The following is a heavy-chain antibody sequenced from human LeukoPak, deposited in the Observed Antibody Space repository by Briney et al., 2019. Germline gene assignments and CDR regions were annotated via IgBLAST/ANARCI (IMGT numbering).Heavy chain of an antibody. CDR3: ASDSYDYVWGSYRPPRY. D-gene: IGHD3-16*02. J-gene: IGHJ4*02. CDR1: GGSISSSSYY. V-gene: IGHV4-39*01. Sequence: SETLSLTCTVSGGSISSSSYYWGWIRQPPGKGLEWIGSIYYSGSTYYNPSLKSRVTISVDTSKNQFSLKLSSVTAADTAVYYCASDSYDYVWGSYRPPRYWGQGTLVTVSS. CDR2: IYYSGST.